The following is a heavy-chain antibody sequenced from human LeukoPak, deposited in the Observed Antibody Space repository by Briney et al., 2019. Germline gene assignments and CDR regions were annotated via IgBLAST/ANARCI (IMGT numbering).Heavy chain of an antibody. CDR3: ARGGIVVAPGAFDI. V-gene: IGHV3-23*01. D-gene: IGHD3-22*01. J-gene: IGHJ3*02. Sequence: GGSLRLSCEGSGFTFNIYAMAWVRQAPGKGLEWVSAISTSGGRTYYADSVKGRFTISRDNSKNTLYLQMNSLRAEDTAVYYCARGGIVVAPGAFDIWGQGTMVTVSS. CDR2: ISTSGGRT. CDR1: GFTFNIYA.